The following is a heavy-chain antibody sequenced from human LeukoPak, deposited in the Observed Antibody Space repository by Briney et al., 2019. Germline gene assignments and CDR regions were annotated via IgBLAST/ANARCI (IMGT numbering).Heavy chain of an antibody. Sequence: GGSLRLSCAVSGFTVSSNYMSWVRQAPGKGLEWVSIIYSGGTTYYADSVKGRFTVSRDNSKNTLYLQMNSLRVEDTAVYYCASGTSGWPYWGQGTLVTVSS. D-gene: IGHD6-19*01. V-gene: IGHV3-53*01. CDR1: GFTVSSNY. CDR3: ASGTSGWPY. CDR2: IYSGGTT. J-gene: IGHJ4*02.